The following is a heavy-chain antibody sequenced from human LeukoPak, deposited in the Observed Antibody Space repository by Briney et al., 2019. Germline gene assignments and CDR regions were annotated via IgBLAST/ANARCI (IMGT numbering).Heavy chain of an antibody. CDR2: IYPGDSDT. J-gene: IGHJ4*02. D-gene: IGHD2-15*01. CDR1: GYSFTKYC. Sequence: GESLKISCKGSGYSFTKYCIGWVRQMPGKGLEWMGIIYPGDSDTRYSPSFQGQVTISADKSISTAYLQWSSLKASDTAMYYCARLIVVVVAATPYYFDYWGQGTLVTVSS. V-gene: IGHV5-51*01. CDR3: ARLIVVVVAATPYYFDY.